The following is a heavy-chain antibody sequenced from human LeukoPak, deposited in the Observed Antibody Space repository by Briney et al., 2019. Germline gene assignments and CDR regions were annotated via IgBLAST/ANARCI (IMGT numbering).Heavy chain of an antibody. J-gene: IGHJ5*02. CDR2: INPNSGGT. Sequence: ASVKVSCKASGYTFTGYYMHWVRQAPGQGLEWMGWINPNSGGTNYAQKFQGWVTMTRDTSISTAYMELSSLRSEDTAVYYCARGSTIPGTAGGWFDPWGQGTLVTVSS. CDR3: ARGSTIPGTAGGWFDP. D-gene: IGHD1-1*01. V-gene: IGHV1-2*04. CDR1: GYTFTGYY.